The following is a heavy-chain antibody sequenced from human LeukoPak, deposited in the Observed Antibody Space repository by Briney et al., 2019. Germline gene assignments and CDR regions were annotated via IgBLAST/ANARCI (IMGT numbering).Heavy chain of an antibody. Sequence: SETLSLTCTISGGSISTYYWSWIRQPAGKGLEWIGRIYTSGSTNYNPSLKSRVSMSLDTPKNQFSLKLTSVTAADTALYYCARGGVTDPFDYWGQGTLITVSS. CDR1: GGSISTYY. CDR3: ARGGVTDPFDY. V-gene: IGHV4-4*07. CDR2: IYTSGST. J-gene: IGHJ4*02. D-gene: IGHD1-14*01.